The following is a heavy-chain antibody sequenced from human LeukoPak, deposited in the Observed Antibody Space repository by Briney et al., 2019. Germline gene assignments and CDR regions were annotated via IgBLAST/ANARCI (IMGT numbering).Heavy chain of an antibody. Sequence: GGSLRLSCAASGFTFSSYGMHWVRQAPGKGLEWVAVIWYDGSNKYYADSVKGRFTISRDNSKNTLYLQVNSLRAEDTAVYYCARGSDYGDYAYWGQGTLVTVSS. J-gene: IGHJ4*02. D-gene: IGHD4-17*01. CDR1: GFTFSSYG. CDR2: IWYDGSNK. CDR3: ARGSDYGDYAY. V-gene: IGHV3-33*01.